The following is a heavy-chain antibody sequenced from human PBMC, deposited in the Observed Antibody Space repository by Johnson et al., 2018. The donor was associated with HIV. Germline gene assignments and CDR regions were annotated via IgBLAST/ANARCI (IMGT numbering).Heavy chain of an antibody. CDR2: IRYDGSKK. CDR1: GFSFSSYG. CDR3: AKDSPGWLVGAIGEDAFDI. D-gene: IGHD1-26*01. J-gene: IGHJ3*02. Sequence: QVQLVESGGGVVQPGGSLRLSCAASGFSFSSYGMHWVRQAPGKGLEWVAFIRYDGSKKYYADSVKGRFTISRDNSKNTLSLQMNSLRAEDTAVYYCAKDSPGWLVGAIGEDAFDIWGQGTMVTVSS. V-gene: IGHV3-30*02.